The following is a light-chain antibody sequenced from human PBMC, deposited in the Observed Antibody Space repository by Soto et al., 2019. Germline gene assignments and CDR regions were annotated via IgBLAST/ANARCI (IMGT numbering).Light chain of an antibody. J-gene: IGLJ1*01. CDR1: SSDVGAYDF. V-gene: IGLV2-14*03. CDR3: SSYTTRSTXV. Sequence: SVLTQPASVSGATGQAISISCTGNSSDVGAYDFVSWYQQHPDKAPKLMIFEVSNRPSGVSDRFSGSKSVNTATLTISGLQAEDEADYYCSSYTTRSTXVFGTGTKVTVL. CDR2: EVS.